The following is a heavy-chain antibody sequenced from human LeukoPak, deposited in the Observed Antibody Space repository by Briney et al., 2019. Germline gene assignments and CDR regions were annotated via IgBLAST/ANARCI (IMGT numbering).Heavy chain of an antibody. CDR3: ARVGLLVNGAFDI. V-gene: IGHV3-23*01. CDR1: GFTFSSYG. CDR2: ISGSGGST. J-gene: IGHJ3*02. D-gene: IGHD2-8*01. Sequence: GGSLRLSCAASGFTFSSYGMHWVRQAPGKGLEWVSAISGSGGSTYYADSVKGRFTISRDNAKNSLYLQMNRLRGEDTAVYYCARVGLLVNGAFDIWGQGTMVTVAS.